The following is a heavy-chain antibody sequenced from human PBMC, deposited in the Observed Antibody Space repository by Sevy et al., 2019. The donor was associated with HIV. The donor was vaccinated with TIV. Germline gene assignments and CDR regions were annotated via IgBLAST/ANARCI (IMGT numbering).Heavy chain of an antibody. CDR2: IYPGDSDT. V-gene: IGHV5-51*01. CDR3: AVSQGDCSGGSCYSGDAFDI. J-gene: IGHJ3*02. D-gene: IGHD2-15*01. CDR1: GYSFTSYW. Sequence: GESLKISCKGSGYSFTSYWIGWVRQMPGKGLEWMGIIYPGDSDTRYSPSFQGQVTIAADKSISTAYLQWSSLKASDTAMYYCAVSQGDCSGGSCYSGDAFDIWGQGTMVTVSS.